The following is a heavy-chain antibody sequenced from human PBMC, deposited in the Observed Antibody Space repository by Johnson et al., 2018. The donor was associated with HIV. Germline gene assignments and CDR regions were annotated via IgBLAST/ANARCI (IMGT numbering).Heavy chain of an antibody. CDR1: GFIFSNYA. Sequence: QVQLVESGGGVVQPGRSLRVSCAASGFIFSNYAMHWVRQAPGKWLEWVAVIWYDGSNKYYADSVKGRFTIYRDNSKNTLYLQMNSLRAEDTAVYYCVLGVYNWNYNDAFDIWGQGTMVTVSS. CDR3: VLGVYNWNYNDAFDI. CDR2: IWYDGSNK. J-gene: IGHJ3*02. D-gene: IGHD1-7*01. V-gene: IGHV3-33*01.